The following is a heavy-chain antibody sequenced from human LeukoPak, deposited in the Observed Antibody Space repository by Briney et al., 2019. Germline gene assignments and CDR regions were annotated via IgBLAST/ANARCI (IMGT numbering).Heavy chain of an antibody. V-gene: IGHV4-59*01. CDR3: ARDDYMDV. CDR2: IHYTGST. Sequence: SETLSLTCTVSGGSISSYYWSWIRQSPGKGLECIGYIHYTGSTNYNPSLKSRVTMSVDTSKNQFSLKLSSVTAADTAVYYCARDDYMDVWGKGTTVTVSS. CDR1: GGSISSYY. J-gene: IGHJ6*03.